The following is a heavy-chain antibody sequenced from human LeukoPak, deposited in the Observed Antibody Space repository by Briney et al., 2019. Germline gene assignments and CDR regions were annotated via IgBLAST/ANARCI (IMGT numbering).Heavy chain of an antibody. CDR2: IYHTGST. D-gene: IGHD3-9*01. Sequence: SETLSLTCAVYGGSFSNYYWSWIRQPPGKGLEWIGDIYHTGSTTYNPSLKSRVTISVDTSKKQFSLRLSSVTAADTAVYYCARSRYFDWLSPLPDYWGQGTLVTVSS. V-gene: IGHV4-34*01. CDR1: GGSFSNYY. CDR3: ARSRYFDWLSPLPDY. J-gene: IGHJ4*02.